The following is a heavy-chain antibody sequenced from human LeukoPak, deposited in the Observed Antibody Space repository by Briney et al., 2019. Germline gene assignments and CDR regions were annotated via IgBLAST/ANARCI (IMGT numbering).Heavy chain of an antibody. CDR3: AKKGARGVIPFDY. V-gene: IGHV3-30*02. J-gene: IGHJ4*02. CDR1: GFTFSSYG. CDR2: IRYDGSNK. Sequence: GGSLRLSCAASGFTFSSYGMHWVRQAPGKGLEWVASIRYDGSNKHYADSVKGRFTISRDNSKNTLYLQMNSLRAEDTAVYYCAKKGARGVIPFDYWGQGTLVTVSS. D-gene: IGHD3-10*01.